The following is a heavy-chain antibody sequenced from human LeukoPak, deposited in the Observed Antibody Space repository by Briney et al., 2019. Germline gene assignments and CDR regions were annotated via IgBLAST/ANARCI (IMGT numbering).Heavy chain of an antibody. Sequence: PGGSLRLSCAASGFTFSDYYMNWIRQAPGKGLEWVSYIINSGGTTYYTDSVQGRFTISRDNARSSLYLQMNSLRDEDTAVYYCARVGRGAYGMDVWGQGTTVTVSS. CDR2: IINSGGTT. CDR1: GFTFSDYY. J-gene: IGHJ6*02. D-gene: IGHD3-10*01. CDR3: ARVGRGAYGMDV. V-gene: IGHV3-11*04.